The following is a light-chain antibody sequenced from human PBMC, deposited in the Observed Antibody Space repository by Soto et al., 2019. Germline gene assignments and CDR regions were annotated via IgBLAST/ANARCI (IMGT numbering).Light chain of an antibody. CDR1: QSISNW. CDR2: DAS. CDR3: QQYNSFSPYT. J-gene: IGKJ2*01. Sequence: DIPMTQSPSTLSASVGDRVTITCRASQSISNWLAWYQQKPGKAPNLLIYDASSLESGVPSRFSGSGSGTDFTLTISSLQPDDFATYYCQQYNSFSPYTFGQGTKLEIK. V-gene: IGKV1-5*01.